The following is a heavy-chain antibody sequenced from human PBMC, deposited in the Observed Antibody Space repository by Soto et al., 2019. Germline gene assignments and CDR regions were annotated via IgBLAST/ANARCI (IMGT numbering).Heavy chain of an antibody. V-gene: IGHV4-30-2*01. CDR2: IYHSGST. CDR1: GGSISSGGYS. J-gene: IGHJ6*02. D-gene: IGHD2-2*01. Sequence: SETLSLTCAVSGGSISSGGYSWSWIRQPPGKGLEWIGYIYHSGSTYYNPSLKSRVTISVDRSKNQFSLKLSSVTAADTAVYYCARDFKYQLPGGYYYYGMDVWGQGTTVTVSS. CDR3: ARDFKYQLPGGYYYYGMDV.